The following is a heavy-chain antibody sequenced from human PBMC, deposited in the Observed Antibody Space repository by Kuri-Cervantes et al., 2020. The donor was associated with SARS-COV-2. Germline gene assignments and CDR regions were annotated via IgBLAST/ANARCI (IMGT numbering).Heavy chain of an antibody. Sequence: GGSLRLSCAASGFTLSRSTMHWVRQAPGKGLEWVALIWYDGSVEYYGDSVKGRFTISRDQAKNTLHLQMNNLRVEDAGVYYCAKDAGDGYNSTFDSWGQGTRVTVSS. CDR1: GFTLSRST. J-gene: IGHJ4*02. V-gene: IGHV3-30*02. CDR3: AKDAGDGYNSTFDS. CDR2: IWYDGSVE. D-gene: IGHD5-24*01.